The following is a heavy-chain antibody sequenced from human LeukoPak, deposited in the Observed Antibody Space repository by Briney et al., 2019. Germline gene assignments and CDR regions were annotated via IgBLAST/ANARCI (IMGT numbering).Heavy chain of an antibody. D-gene: IGHD1-26*01. J-gene: IGHJ4*02. V-gene: IGHV3-9*01. CDR3: AKDIGSGSQPFFDY. Sequence: GRSLRLSCAASGFTFDDYAMHWVRHAPGKGLEWVSGISWNSGSIGYADSVKGRFTISRDNAKNSLYLQMNSLRAEDTALYYCAKDIGSGSQPFFDYWGQGTLVTVSS. CDR1: GFTFDDYA. CDR2: ISWNSGSI.